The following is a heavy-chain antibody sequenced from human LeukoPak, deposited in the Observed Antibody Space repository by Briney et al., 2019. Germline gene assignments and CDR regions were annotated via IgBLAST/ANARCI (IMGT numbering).Heavy chain of an antibody. V-gene: IGHV3-23*01. J-gene: IGHJ4*02. CDR2: ISGSGGST. D-gene: IGHD5-18*01. CDR1: GFTFSSYA. CDR3: AKDPGGYSYGFGY. Sequence: PGGSLRLSCAASGFTFSSYAMNWVRQAPGKGLEWVSAISGSGGSTYYADSVKGRFTISRDNSKNTLYLQMNSLRAEDTAVYYCAKDPGGYSYGFGYWGQGTLVTVSS.